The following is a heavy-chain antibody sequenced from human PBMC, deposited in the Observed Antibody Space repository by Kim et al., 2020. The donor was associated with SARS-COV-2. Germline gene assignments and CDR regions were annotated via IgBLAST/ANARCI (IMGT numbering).Heavy chain of an antibody. CDR1: GFTFSSYW. D-gene: IGHD3-3*01. J-gene: IGHJ4*02. V-gene: IGHV3-74*01. CDR2: INSDGSST. CDR3: ARVVYYDFWSGYHWVLGSEGFDY. Sequence: GGSLRLSCAASGFTFSSYWMHWVRQAPGKGLVWVSRINSDGSSTSYADSVKGRFTISRDNAKNTLYLQMNSLRAEDTAVYYCARVVYYDFWSGYHWVLGSEGFDYWGQGALVTVSS.